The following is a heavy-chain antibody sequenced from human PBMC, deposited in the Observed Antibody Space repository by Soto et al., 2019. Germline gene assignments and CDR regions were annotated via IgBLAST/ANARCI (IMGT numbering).Heavy chain of an antibody. CDR1: GFTFSSYA. Sequence: EGQLLESGGGLVQPGGSLRLSCAASGFTFSSYAMSWVRQAPGKGLEWVSVISGSGGDTYYADSVKGRFTISRDNSKNTLYLQMNSLRAEDTAVYYCARRGSGTYYDYWGQGTLVTVSS. CDR2: ISGSGGDT. J-gene: IGHJ4*02. V-gene: IGHV3-23*01. CDR3: ARRGSGTYYDY. D-gene: IGHD1-26*01.